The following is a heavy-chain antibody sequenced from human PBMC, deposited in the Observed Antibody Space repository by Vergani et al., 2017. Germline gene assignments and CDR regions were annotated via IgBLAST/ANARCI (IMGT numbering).Heavy chain of an antibody. J-gene: IGHJ4*02. V-gene: IGHV4-38-2*01. CDR2: IYRTGRT. CDR3: ARRSGIVYDIFSGTQYFFDF. D-gene: IGHD3-9*01. CDR1: GFSIDNGYY. Sequence: QVQLQESGPGLVKPSETLSLTCAVSGFSIDNGYYWDWIRQPPGKGLEWIGSIYRTGRTHFNPSLKSRFTISVDTSNNHFSLRLNSLTAADTAVYYCARRSGIVYDIFSGTQYFFDFWGQGTLLTVSS.